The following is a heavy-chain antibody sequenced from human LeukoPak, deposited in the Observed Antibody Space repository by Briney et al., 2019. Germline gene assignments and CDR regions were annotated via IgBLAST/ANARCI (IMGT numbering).Heavy chain of an antibody. J-gene: IGHJ5*02. D-gene: IGHD3-22*01. Sequence: ASVTVSFKASGGTFSSYAISWVRQAPGQGLEWMGGIIPIFGTANCAQKFQGRVTITADESTSTAYMELSSLRSEDTAVYYCARDNSDYYDSSGYYGEPLPLFDPWGQGTLVTVSS. CDR2: IIPIFGTA. CDR3: ARDNSDYYDSSGYYGEPLPLFDP. V-gene: IGHV1-69*01. CDR1: GGTFSSYA.